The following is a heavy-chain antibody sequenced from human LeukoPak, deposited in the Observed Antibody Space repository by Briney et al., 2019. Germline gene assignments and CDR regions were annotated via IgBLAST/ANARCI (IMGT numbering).Heavy chain of an antibody. V-gene: IGHV1-46*01. Sequence: ASVKVSCKASGYTFTSYYMHWVRQAPGQGLEWMGIINPSGGSTSYAQKFQGRVTMTRDMSTNTVYMELSSLRSEDTAVYYCARGPSITMVRGGQWYYYMDVRGKGTTVTISS. J-gene: IGHJ6*03. CDR2: INPSGGST. CDR3: ARGPSITMVRGGQWYYYMDV. D-gene: IGHD3-10*01. CDR1: GYTFTSYY.